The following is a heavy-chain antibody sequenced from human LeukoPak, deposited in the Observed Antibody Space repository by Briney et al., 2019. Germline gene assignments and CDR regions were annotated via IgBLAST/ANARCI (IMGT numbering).Heavy chain of an antibody. D-gene: IGHD2-2*01. CDR3: AKGPDIWCSSTSCHHPWYFDL. V-gene: IGHV3-23*01. J-gene: IGHJ2*01. Sequence: GGSLRLSCAASGFTFSSYAMSWVRQAPGKGLEWVSAISGSGGSTYYADSVKGRFTISRDNSKNTLYLQMNSLRAEDTAVYYCAKGPDIWCSSTSCHHPWYFDLWGRGTLVTVSP. CDR1: GFTFSSYA. CDR2: ISGSGGST.